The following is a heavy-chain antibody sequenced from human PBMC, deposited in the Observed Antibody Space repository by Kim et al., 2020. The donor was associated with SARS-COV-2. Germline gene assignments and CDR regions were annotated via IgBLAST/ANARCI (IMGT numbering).Heavy chain of an antibody. V-gene: IGHV4-39*01. CDR2: IYYSGST. D-gene: IGHD4-17*01. Sequence: SETLSLTCTVSGGSISSSSYYWGWIRQPPGKGLEWIGTIYYSGSTYYNPSLKSRVTISVDTSKYQFSLKLSSVTAADTAVYYCARLLYGDYVTTPAFDIWGQGTMVTVSS. CDR3: ARLLYGDYVTTPAFDI. CDR1: GGSISSSSYY. J-gene: IGHJ3*02.